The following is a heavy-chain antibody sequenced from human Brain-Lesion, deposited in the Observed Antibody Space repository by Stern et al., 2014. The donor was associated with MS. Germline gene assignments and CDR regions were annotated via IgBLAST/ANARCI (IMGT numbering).Heavy chain of an antibody. CDR1: GGSISRSTYY. CDR3: ARHDGWLPHY. Sequence: QLVESGPGLVKPSETLSLTCSVSGGSISRSTYYWGWIRQPPGKGLEWIGRIYYSGTTYYNPPLKSRVTRATSTNQFSLRLTSVTAADTAVYYCARHDGWLPHYWSQGTLVTVSS. CDR2: IYYSGTT. V-gene: IGHV4-39*01. D-gene: IGHD5-12*01. J-gene: IGHJ4*02.